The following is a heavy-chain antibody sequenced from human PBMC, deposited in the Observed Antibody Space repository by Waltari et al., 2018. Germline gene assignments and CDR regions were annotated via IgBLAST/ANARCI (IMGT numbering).Heavy chain of an antibody. CDR2: INHDASEK. CDR3: TRWVCRSNCYIDY. Sequence: EVQLVESGGGLVRPGGSQRLSCGASGFTFSDHSMTWVRQAPGKGLGWVASINHDASEKYYVDSVKGRLTISRDNAKNSLYLQMNSLSDEDTAVYYCTRWVCRSNCYIDYWGQGTLVTVSS. V-gene: IGHV3-7*04. CDR1: GFTFSDHS. D-gene: IGHD1-26*01. J-gene: IGHJ4*02.